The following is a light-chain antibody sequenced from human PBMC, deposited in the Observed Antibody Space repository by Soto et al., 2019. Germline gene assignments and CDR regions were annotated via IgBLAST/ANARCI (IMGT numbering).Light chain of an antibody. CDR1: QSVSSN. J-gene: IGKJ4*01. CDR3: QQYNNWPPGST. V-gene: IGKV3-15*01. CDR2: GAS. Sequence: EIVMTQSPATLSVSPGERATLSCRASQSVSSNLAWYQQKPGQAPTLLIYGASTRATGIPARFSGSGSGTEFTLTISSLQSEDFAVYYCQQYNNWPPGSTFGGGTMVEIK.